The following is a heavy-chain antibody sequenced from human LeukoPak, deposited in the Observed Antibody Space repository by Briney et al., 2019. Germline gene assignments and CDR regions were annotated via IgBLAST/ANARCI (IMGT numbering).Heavy chain of an antibody. Sequence: GASMMISSTCSGSIITSYWNSWGRPLPGKGLEWRGRIDPSDSYTNYSPSFQGHVTISADKSISTAYLQWSSLKASDTAMYSCARFSSWHRYSQKDYYYGMDVWGQGTTVTVSS. CDR1: GSIITSYW. V-gene: IGHV5-10-1*01. J-gene: IGHJ6*02. D-gene: IGHD6-13*01. CDR3: ARFSSWHRYSQKDYYYGMDV. CDR2: IDPSDSYT.